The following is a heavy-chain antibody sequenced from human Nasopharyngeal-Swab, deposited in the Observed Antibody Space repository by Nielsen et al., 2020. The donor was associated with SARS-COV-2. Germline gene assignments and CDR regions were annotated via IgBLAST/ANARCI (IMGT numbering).Heavy chain of an antibody. D-gene: IGHD6-13*01. CDR3: ARVNGDSSSWYFSYYYGMDV. CDR2: IIPILGIA. CDR1: GYTFTGYY. Sequence: SVKVSCKASGYTFTGYYMHWVRQAPGQGLEWMGWIIPILGIANYAQKFQGRVTITADKSTSTAYMELRSLRSDDTAVYYCARVNGDSSSWYFSYYYGMDVWGQGTTVTVSS. V-gene: IGHV1-69*10. J-gene: IGHJ6*02.